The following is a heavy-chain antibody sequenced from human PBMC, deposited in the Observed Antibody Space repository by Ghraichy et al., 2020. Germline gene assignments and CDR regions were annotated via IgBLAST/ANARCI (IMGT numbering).Heavy chain of an antibody. Sequence: GGSLRLSCTGSGFTFGDYSMNWFRQAPGKGLEWISSIRNKAYGGTTGYAASVKGRFTISRDDSRSAMYLQMNSLKTDDTAVYYCGRDGRKVDQYYYGMDVWGQGTTVTVSS. CDR3: GRDGRKVDQYYYGMDV. V-gene: IGHV3-49*03. CDR1: GFTFGDYS. CDR2: IRNKAYGGTT. D-gene: IGHD1-26*01. J-gene: IGHJ6*02.